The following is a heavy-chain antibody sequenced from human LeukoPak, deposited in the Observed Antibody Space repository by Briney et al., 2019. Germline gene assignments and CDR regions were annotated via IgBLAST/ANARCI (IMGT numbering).Heavy chain of an antibody. CDR1: GYIFANHG. CDR2: INTDNGDT. Sequence: ASVKVSCKASGYIFANHGLTWVRQAPGQGLEWMGWINTDNGDTNYAQKVQARVTLTTEASTKTAYMELRSLSSDDTAFYYCARASSSYGSGLSYIDYWGQGTLVTVSS. J-gene: IGHJ4*02. D-gene: IGHD3-10*01. V-gene: IGHV1-18*01. CDR3: ARASSSYGSGLSYIDY.